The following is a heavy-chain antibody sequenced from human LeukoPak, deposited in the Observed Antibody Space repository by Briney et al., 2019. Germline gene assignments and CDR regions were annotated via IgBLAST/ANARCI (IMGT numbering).Heavy chain of an antibody. J-gene: IGHJ4*02. CDR3: ARSSVAAAGYFDY. CDR1: AGSISSGGYS. CDR2: IYHGGST. V-gene: IGHV4-30-2*01. D-gene: IGHD6-13*01. Sequence: SQTLSLTCAVYAGSISSGGYSRSSIRQPPGKGLEWIGYIYHGGSTYYNPSLKSRVTISVDRSKNQFSLKLSSVTAADTAVYYCARSSVAAAGYFDYWGQGTLVTVSS.